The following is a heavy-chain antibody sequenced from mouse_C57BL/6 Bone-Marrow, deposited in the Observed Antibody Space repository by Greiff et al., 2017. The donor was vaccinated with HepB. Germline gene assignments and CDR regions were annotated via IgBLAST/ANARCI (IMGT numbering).Heavy chain of an antibody. CDR1: GFTFSDAW. V-gene: IGHV6-6*01. CDR3: TKGFYYGSSHWYFDV. D-gene: IGHD1-1*01. CDR2: IRNKANNHAT. Sequence: EVMLVESGGGLVQPGGSMKLSCAASGFTFSDAWMDWVRQSPEKGLEWVAEIRNKANNHATYYAESVKGRFTISRDDSKSSVYLQMNSLRAEDTGIYYCTKGFYYGSSHWYFDVWGTGTTVTVSS. J-gene: IGHJ1*03.